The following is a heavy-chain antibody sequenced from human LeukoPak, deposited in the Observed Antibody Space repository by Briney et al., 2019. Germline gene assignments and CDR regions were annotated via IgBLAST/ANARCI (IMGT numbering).Heavy chain of an antibody. D-gene: IGHD3-22*01. CDR3: ARSSGFY. Sequence: GGSLSLPYAASGFTYRTFAMIWVRQPPGKGLEWVSSIFPSGGEIHYADSVKGRFTISRDNAKNSLYLQVNGLRAEDTAVYYCARSSGFYWGQGTLVTVSS. J-gene: IGHJ4*02. CDR2: IFPSGGEI. CDR1: GFTYRTFA. V-gene: IGHV3-21*01.